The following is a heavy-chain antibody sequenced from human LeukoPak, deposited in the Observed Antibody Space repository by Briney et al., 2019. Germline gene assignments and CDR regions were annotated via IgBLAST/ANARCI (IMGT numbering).Heavy chain of an antibody. CDR3: ARDFSTRYCSGGSCYQFDY. J-gene: IGHJ4*02. CDR1: GGSISSGSYY. CDR2: IYTSGST. D-gene: IGHD2-15*01. Sequence: PSETLSLTCTVSGGSISSGSYYWSWIRQPAGKGLEWIGRIYTSGSTNYNPSLKSRVTISVDTFKNQFSLKLSSVTAADTAVYYCARDFSTRYCSGGSCYQFDYWGQGTLVTVSS. V-gene: IGHV4-61*02.